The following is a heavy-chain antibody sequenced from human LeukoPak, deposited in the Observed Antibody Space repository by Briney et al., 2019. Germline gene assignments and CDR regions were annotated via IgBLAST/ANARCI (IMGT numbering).Heavy chain of an antibody. D-gene: IGHD3-10*01. CDR2: IIPILGIA. V-gene: IGHV1-69*02. CDR3: ARAGIYYYYYMDV. Sequence: SVKVSCKASGGTFSSYTISWVRQAPGQGLEWMGRIIPILGIANYAQKFQGRVTNTADKSTSTAYMELSSLRSEDTAVYYCARAGIYYYYYMDVWGKGTTVTVSS. J-gene: IGHJ6*03. CDR1: GGTFSSYT.